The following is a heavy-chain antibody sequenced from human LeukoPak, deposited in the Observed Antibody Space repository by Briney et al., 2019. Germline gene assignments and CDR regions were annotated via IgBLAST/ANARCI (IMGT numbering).Heavy chain of an antibody. V-gene: IGHV3-21*01. J-gene: IGHJ3*02. CDR3: ARDERYTNAVDI. CDR2: ISSSSSYI. D-gene: IGHD1-1*01. Sequence: GGSLRLSCAASGFTFDDYGMSWVRQAPGKGLEWVSSISSSSSYIFYADSVKGRFTISRDNAKNSLYLQMNSLRAEDTAVYYCARDERYTNAVDIWGQGTMVTVSS. CDR1: GFTFDDYG.